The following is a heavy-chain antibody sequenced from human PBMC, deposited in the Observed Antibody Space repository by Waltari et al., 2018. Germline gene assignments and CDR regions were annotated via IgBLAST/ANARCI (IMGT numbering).Heavy chain of an antibody. CDR3: AREIIRVVAAEYDY. D-gene: IGHD2-15*01. J-gene: IGHJ4*02. CDR1: GYTFTSYA. V-gene: IGHV1-3*01. Sequence: QVQLVQSGAEVKKPGASVKVSCKASGYTFTSYAMHWVRQAPGQRLEWMGWINAGNGNTKYSQKFQGRVTITRDTSASTAYMELSSLRSEDTAVYYCAREIIRVVAAEYDYWGQGTLVTVSS. CDR2: INAGNGNT.